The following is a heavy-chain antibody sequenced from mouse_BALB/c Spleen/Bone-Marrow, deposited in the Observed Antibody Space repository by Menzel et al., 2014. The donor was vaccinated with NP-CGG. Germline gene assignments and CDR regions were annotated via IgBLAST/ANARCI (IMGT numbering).Heavy chain of an antibody. CDR1: GFTFSSYA. CDR2: ISSGGSYT. J-gene: IGHJ3*01. CDR3: ARHDHAY. Sequence: EVKLVESGGGLVKPGGSLKLSCAASGFTFSSYAMSWVRRTPEKRLEWVATISSGGSYTYYPDSVKGRFTISRDNAKNTLYLQMSSLRSEDTAMYYCARHDHAYWGQGTLVTVSA. V-gene: IGHV5-9-3*01.